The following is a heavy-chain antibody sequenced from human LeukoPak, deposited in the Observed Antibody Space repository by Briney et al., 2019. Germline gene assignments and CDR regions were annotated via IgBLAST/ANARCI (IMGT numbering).Heavy chain of an antibody. CDR2: INPSGGST. D-gene: IGHD3-22*01. V-gene: IGHV1-46*01. CDR1: GYIFTSYY. Sequence: RDSVKVSCKASGYIFTSYYMHWVRQAPGQGLEWMGIINPSGGSTSYAQKFQGRVTMTRDMSTSTVYMELSSLRSEDTAVYYCARTYYYDSSNYPFDYWGQGTLVTVSS. J-gene: IGHJ4*02. CDR3: ARTYYYDSSNYPFDY.